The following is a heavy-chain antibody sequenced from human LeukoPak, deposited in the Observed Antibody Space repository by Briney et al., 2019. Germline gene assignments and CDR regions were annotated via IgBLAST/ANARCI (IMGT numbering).Heavy chain of an antibody. CDR1: GGSISSYY. CDR2: MYYSGST. Sequence: SETLSLTCTVSGGSISSYYWSWIRQPPGKGLEWIGYMYYSGSTNYNPSLKSRVTISVDTSKNQFTLKLSSVTAADTAVYYCARLVSGNYGWFDPWGQGTLVTVSS. J-gene: IGHJ5*02. V-gene: IGHV4-59*08. CDR3: ARLVSGNYGWFDP. D-gene: IGHD1-7*01.